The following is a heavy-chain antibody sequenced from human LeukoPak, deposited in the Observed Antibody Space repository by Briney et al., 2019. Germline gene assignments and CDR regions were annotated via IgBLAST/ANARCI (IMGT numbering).Heavy chain of an antibody. Sequence: ASVKVSCKTSGYSENFYGITWVRQVAGQGLEWMGWISAQHGQTEYAPNSQDRVTMTTDTYTNTAYMELRSLRSDDTAVFYCARGYYDSSDFEYLQHWGQGTLVTVSS. CDR3: ARGYYDSSDFEYLQH. J-gene: IGHJ1*01. V-gene: IGHV1-18*01. CDR1: GYSENFYG. CDR2: ISAQHGQT. D-gene: IGHD3-22*01.